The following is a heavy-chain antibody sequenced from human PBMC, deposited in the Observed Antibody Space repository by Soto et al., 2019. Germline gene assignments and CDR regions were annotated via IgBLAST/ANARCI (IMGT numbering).Heavy chain of an antibody. CDR2: MNPNSGNT. J-gene: IGHJ3*02. CDR3: ARVYCSGGSCHAFDI. CDR1: GYTFTSYD. Sequence: QVQLVQSGAEVKKPGASVKVSCKASGYTFTSYDINWVRQATGQGLEWMGWMNPNSGNTGNAQKFQGRVTMSMNTSISTDYMELSSLRSDDTAVYYCARVYCSGGSCHAFDIWGQGTMVTVSS. V-gene: IGHV1-8*01. D-gene: IGHD2-15*01.